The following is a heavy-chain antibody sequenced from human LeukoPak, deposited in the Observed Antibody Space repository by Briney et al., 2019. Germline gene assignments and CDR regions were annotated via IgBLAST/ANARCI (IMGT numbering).Heavy chain of an antibody. CDR1: GFTFSSYA. J-gene: IGHJ4*02. CDR2: MSYDGSNK. Sequence: PGRSLRLSCAASGFTFSSYAMNWVRQAPGKGLEWVAAMSYDGSNKYYADSVKGRFTISRDNSKNTLYLQMNSLRAEDTAVYYCARAYDSSEKFDYWGQGTLVTVSS. D-gene: IGHD3-22*01. CDR3: ARAYDSSEKFDY. V-gene: IGHV3-30-3*01.